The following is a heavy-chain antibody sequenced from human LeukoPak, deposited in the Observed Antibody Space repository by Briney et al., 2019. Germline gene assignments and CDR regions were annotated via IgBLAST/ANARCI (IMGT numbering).Heavy chain of an antibody. CDR1: GFTFSSYA. V-gene: IGHV3-30*04. Sequence: PGGSLRLSCAASGFTFSSYAMHWVRQAPGKGLEWVAVISYDGSSKYCADSVKGRFTISRDNSKNTLYLQMNSLRAEDTAVYYCARVVGLYYYYGMDVWGQGTTVTVSS. CDR2: ISYDGSSK. CDR3: ARVVGLYYYYGMDV. D-gene: IGHD2-2*01. J-gene: IGHJ6*02.